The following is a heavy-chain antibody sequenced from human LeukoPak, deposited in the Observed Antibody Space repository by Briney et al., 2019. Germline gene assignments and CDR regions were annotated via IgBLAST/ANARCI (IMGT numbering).Heavy chain of an antibody. V-gene: IGHV1-24*01. J-gene: IGHJ4*02. CDR2: FVPEDGET. D-gene: IGHD2-2*01. CDR3: AGRDCSSTSCPFDY. Sequence: GASVKVSCKVSGYTLTELSMHWVRQAPGKGLEWMGGFVPEDGETIYAQKFQGRVTMTEDTSTDTAYMELSSLRSEDTAVYYCAGRDCSSTSCPFDYWGQGTLVTVSS. CDR1: GYTLTELS.